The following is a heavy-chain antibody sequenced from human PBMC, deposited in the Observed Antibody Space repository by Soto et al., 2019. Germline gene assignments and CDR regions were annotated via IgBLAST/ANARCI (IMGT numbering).Heavy chain of an antibody. Sequence: QVQLVESGGGVVQPGGSLRLSCAAPGSAFRTHGMHWVRQAPGKGLEWVAVIWGDESKKYYADSVKGRFTISKDNSKNTLFLQMNTLRAEDTAVYYCARGAVAAGDFDYWGQGTLVTVSS. CDR2: IWGDESKK. CDR3: ARGAVAAGDFDY. CDR1: GSAFRTHG. D-gene: IGHD2-15*01. J-gene: IGHJ4*02. V-gene: IGHV3-33*01.